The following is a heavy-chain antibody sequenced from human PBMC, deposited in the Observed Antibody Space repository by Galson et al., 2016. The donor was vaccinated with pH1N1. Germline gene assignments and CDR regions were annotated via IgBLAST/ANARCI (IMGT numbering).Heavy chain of an antibody. J-gene: IGHJ4*02. Sequence: SVKVSCKASGDTFRDFYLHWVRQAPGQGLEWMGWINIKSGATKYAQKFQVRVTLNTDTSLNTVYMELSRLTSDDTAVYYCATAGVVVSATGEYWGKGTLVTVSS. CDR3: ATAGVVVSATGEY. CDR2: INIKSGAT. CDR1: GDTFRDFY. D-gene: IGHD2-15*01. V-gene: IGHV1-2*02.